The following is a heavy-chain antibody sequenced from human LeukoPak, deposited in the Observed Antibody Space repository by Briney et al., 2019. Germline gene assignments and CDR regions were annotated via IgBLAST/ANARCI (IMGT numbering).Heavy chain of an antibody. CDR3: ARADCSGTSCRFDF. Sequence: PGGSLRLSCAASGFTFNKHNMNWVRQAPGKGLEWVASISSSGSYISYADSVRGRFTITRDNVFSSLHVQMNSLRAEDTAVYFCARADCSGTSCRFDFWGQGTLVTVSS. J-gene: IGHJ4*02. CDR1: GFTFNKHN. CDR2: ISSSGSYI. D-gene: IGHD2-15*01. V-gene: IGHV3-21*01.